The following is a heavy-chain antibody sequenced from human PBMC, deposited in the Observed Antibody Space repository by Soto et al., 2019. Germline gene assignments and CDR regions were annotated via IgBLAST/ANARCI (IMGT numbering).Heavy chain of an antibody. CDR1: GYTFTTYG. Sequence: QVRLVQSGAEVKRPGASVKVSCKGSGYTFTTYGITWVRQAPGQGLEWVGWISAHNGITNYAQKLQGRVTVTRDTSTSTAYMELRSLRSDDTAVYYCARGRYGDYWGQGALVTVSS. V-gene: IGHV1-18*01. D-gene: IGHD1-1*01. CDR2: ISAHNGIT. CDR3: ARGRYGDY. J-gene: IGHJ4*02.